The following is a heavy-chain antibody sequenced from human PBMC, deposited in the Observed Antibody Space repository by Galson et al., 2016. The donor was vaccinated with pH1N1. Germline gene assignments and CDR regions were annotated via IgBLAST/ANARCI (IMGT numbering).Heavy chain of an antibody. D-gene: IGHD4-11*01. Sequence: SVKVSCKASGGTFNKYAFTWVRQAPGQGLEWMGELIPLFGTVNYAPEVQGRLSITADTSSSTDTSSSTGYMELRRLRSDDTAVYYCATKASGSNWRSPDVWGQGTMVIVSS. V-gene: IGHV1-69*06. CDR3: ATKASGSNWRSPDV. CDR1: GGTFNKYA. J-gene: IGHJ3*01. CDR2: LIPLFGTV.